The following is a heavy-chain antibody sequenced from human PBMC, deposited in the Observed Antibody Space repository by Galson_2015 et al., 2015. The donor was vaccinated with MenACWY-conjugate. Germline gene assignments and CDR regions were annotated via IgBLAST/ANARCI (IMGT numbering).Heavy chain of an antibody. J-gene: IGHJ6*02. V-gene: IGHV3-30*04. CDR3: ARVYSGSPDYGMDV. CDR1: GFTFSCYA. CDR2: MSYDGSNK. Sequence: SLRLSCAASGFTFSCYAMHWVRQAPGKGLEWVAVMSYDGSNKYHADSVKGRSTISRDNSKNTLYLQMNSLRAEDTAVYYCARVYSGSPDYGMDVWGQGTTVTVSS. D-gene: IGHD1-26*01.